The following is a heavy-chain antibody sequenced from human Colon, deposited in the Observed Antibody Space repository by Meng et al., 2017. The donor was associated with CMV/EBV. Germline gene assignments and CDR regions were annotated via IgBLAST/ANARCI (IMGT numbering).Heavy chain of an antibody. J-gene: IGHJ4*02. D-gene: IGHD3-10*01. V-gene: IGHV1-2*02. CDR1: GCTFTGYY. CDR3: ATTMVRGVISTFDY. Sequence: ASVKVSCKASGCTFTGYYMHWVRQAPGQGLEWMGWINPNSGGTNYAQKFQGRVTMTRDTSISTAYMELSRLRSDDTAVYYCATTMVRGVISTFDYWGQGTLVTVSS. CDR2: INPNSGGT.